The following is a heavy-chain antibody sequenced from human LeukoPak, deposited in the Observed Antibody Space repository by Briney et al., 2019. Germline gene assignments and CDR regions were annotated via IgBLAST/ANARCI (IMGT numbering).Heavy chain of an antibody. V-gene: IGHV4-30-4*01. CDR2: IYYSGST. J-gene: IGHJ4*02. Sequence: PSETLSLTCTVSGGSISSGDYYWSWIRQPPGKGLEWIGYIYYSGSTYYNPSLKSRVTISVDTSKNQFSLKLSSVTAADTAVYYCARDNPVSYYFDYWGQGTLVTVSS. CDR1: GGSISSGDYY. CDR3: ARDNPVSYYFDY.